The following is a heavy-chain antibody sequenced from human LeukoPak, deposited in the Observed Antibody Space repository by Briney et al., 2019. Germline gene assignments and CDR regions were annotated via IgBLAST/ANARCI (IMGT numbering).Heavy chain of an antibody. J-gene: IGHJ4*02. D-gene: IGHD1-14*01. CDR2: IYNSGST. CDR1: GGSISSNNYY. CDR3: ARDRSSYFDY. Sequence: PSETLSLTCTVSGGSISSNNYYWGWIRLPPGKGLEWIGSIYNSGSTYYNPSVKSRVTISVDTSKNQFALKLSSVTAADTAVYYCARDRSSYFDYWGQGTLVTVSS. V-gene: IGHV4-39*01.